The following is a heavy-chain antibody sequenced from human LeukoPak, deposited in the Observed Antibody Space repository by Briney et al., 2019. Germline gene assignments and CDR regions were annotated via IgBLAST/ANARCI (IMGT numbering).Heavy chain of an antibody. J-gene: IGHJ6*03. CDR3: ARLGGSIQLWNPYYYYMDV. CDR1: GYRFTTYW. V-gene: IGHV5-51*01. D-gene: IGHD5-18*01. CDR2: IYPGDSDT. Sequence: GESLKISCKGSGYRFTTYWIGWVRQMPGKGLEYVGIIYPGDSDTRYSPSFQGQVTISADKSISTAYLQWSSLKASDTAMYYCARLGGSIQLWNPYYYYMDVWGKGTTVTVSS.